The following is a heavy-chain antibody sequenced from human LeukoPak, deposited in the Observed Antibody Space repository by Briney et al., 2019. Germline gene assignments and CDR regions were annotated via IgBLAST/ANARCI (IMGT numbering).Heavy chain of an antibody. V-gene: IGHV3-33*01. CDR3: TRGAYSSGPFDP. Sequence: PGGSLRLSCAASGFTFSNYGMHWVRPAPGKGLEWVAVIWSDGNNKYYADSVKGRFTISRDNSKNTLYLQMSSLRAEDTAVYYCTRGAYSSGPFDPWGQGTLVTVSS. CDR2: IWSDGNNK. CDR1: GFTFSNYG. D-gene: IGHD6-19*01. J-gene: IGHJ5*02.